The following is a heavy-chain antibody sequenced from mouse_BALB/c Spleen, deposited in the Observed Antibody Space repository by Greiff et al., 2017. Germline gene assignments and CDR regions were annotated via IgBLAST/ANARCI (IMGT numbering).Heavy chain of an antibody. J-gene: IGHJ4*01. CDR1: GYSITSDYA. V-gene: IGHV3-2*02. CDR2: ISYSGST. CDR3: ARWMITTGLY. D-gene: IGHD2-4*01. Sequence: EVKLVESGPGLVKPSQSLSLTCTVTGYSITSDYAWNWIRQFPGNKLEWMGYISYSGSTSYNPSLKSRISITRDTSKNQFFLQLNSVTTEDTATYYCARWMITTGLYWGQGTSVTVSS.